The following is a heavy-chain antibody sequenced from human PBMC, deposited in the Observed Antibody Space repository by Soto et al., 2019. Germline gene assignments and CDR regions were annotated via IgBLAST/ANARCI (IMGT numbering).Heavy chain of an antibody. CDR3: ASDLYGSGSYAYYYGMDV. V-gene: IGHV3-74*01. CDR2: INSDGSST. CDR1: GFTFSNYW. D-gene: IGHD3-10*01. J-gene: IGHJ6*02. Sequence: EVQLVESGGGLVQPGGSLRLSCAVSGFTFSNYWMHWVRQAPGKGLVWVSRINSDGSSTSYADSVKGRFTISRDNAKNTLYLQMNSLRAGDTAVYYCASDLYGSGSYAYYYGMDVWGQGTTVTVSS.